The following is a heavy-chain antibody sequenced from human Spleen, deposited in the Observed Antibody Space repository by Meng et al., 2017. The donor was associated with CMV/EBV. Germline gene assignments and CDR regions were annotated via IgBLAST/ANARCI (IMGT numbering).Heavy chain of an antibody. CDR1: GYTFSNYW. Sequence: CKGSGYTFSNYWIAWVRQMTGKGLEWMGIIYPGDSDTRYSPSFQGQVTISADKSISTAYLQWSSLKASDTAMYYCARHEVVTTPFDYWGQGTLVTVSS. V-gene: IGHV5-51*01. D-gene: IGHD2-21*02. CDR3: ARHEVVTTPFDY. CDR2: IYPGDSDT. J-gene: IGHJ4*02.